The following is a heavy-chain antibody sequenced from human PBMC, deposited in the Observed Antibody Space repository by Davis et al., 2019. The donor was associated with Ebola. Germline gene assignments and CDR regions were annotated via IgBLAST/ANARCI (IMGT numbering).Heavy chain of an antibody. CDR1: GFTVSSNY. CDR3: AGGTRSGWHLEY. V-gene: IGHV3-53*01. CDR2: IYSGGST. J-gene: IGHJ4*02. Sequence: GSLRLSCAASGFTVSSNYMNWVRQAPGKGLEWVSGIYSGGSTYCADSVKGRFTISRDNSKNTLFLQMNTLRAEDAAVYYCAGGTRSGWHLEYWGQGTLVTVSS. D-gene: IGHD6-19*01.